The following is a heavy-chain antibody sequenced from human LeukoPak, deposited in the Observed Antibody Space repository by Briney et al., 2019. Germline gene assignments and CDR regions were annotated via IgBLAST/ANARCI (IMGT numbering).Heavy chain of an antibody. D-gene: IGHD1-7*01. CDR1: GFXFSSYA. CDR3: AKIGWNYIGPLAV. CDR2: ISGSGGST. J-gene: IGHJ4*02. V-gene: IGHV3-23*01. Sequence: GGSLRLSCAASGFXFSSYAISWVRQAPGKGLEWVSAISGSGGSTYYADSVKGRFTISRDNSKNTLYLQMNSLRAEDTAVYYCAKIGWNYIGPLAVWGQGTLVTVSS.